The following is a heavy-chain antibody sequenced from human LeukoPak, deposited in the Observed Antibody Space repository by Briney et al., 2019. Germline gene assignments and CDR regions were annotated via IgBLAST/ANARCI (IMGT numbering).Heavy chain of an antibody. V-gene: IGHV3-74*01. Sequence: GGSLRLSWAASGNYWMHWVRQAPGKGLVGVSHINSDGSWTSYAASVKGRCTISRDNAKNSRYLQMSNLRAEDTAVYFWARGGGLDVWGQGATVTVSS. D-gene: IGHD3-16*01. CDR1: GNYW. CDR3: ARGGGLDV. J-gene: IGHJ6*02. CDR2: INSDGSWT.